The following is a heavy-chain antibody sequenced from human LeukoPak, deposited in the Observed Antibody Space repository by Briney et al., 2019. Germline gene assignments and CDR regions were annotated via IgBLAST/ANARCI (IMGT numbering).Heavy chain of an antibody. J-gene: IGHJ6*02. CDR1: GFTFSNYG. CDR2: IWYDGSNK. CDR3: ARDGIAGYGMDV. V-gene: IGHV3-33*01. Sequence: GESLKISCAASGFTFSNYGMHWVRQAPGKGLEWVAVIWYDGSNKYYVDSVKGRFTISRDNSKNTLDLQMNSLRAEDTAVYYCARDGIAGYGMDVWGQGTTVTVSS. D-gene: IGHD2-21*01.